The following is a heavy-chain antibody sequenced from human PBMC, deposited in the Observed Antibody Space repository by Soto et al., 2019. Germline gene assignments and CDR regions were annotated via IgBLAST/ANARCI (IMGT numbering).Heavy chain of an antibody. CDR3: ANPSAQTVVKYYFGY. D-gene: IGHD2-15*01. V-gene: IGHV3-23*01. CDR2: ISGSGGST. Sequence: PGGSLRLSCAASGFTFTSYAMSWVRQAPGKGLEWVSAISGSGGSTYYADSVKGRFTISRDNSKNTLYLQMSSLRAEDTAVYYCANPSAQTVVKYYFGYWGQGTLVTVSS. J-gene: IGHJ4*02. CDR1: GFTFTSYA.